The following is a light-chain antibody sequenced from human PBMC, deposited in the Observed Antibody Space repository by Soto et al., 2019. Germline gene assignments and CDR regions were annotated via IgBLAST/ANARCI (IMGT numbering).Light chain of an antibody. CDR1: QSVSSY. CDR2: DAS. CDR3: QQRSNWPR. J-gene: IGKJ4*01. V-gene: IGKV3-11*01. Sequence: EIVLTQSPATLSLSPGERATLSCRASQSVSSYLAWYQQKPGQAPRLLIYDASNRATGIPARFSGSGSGTDFTLTISSLEPEDFAVYYCQQRSNWPRFDGGTKVEIK.